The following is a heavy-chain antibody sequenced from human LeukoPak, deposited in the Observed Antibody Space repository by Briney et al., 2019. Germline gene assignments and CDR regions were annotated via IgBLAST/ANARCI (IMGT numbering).Heavy chain of an antibody. CDR2: IYSSGRV. Sequence: SETLSLTCSVSGASIKSYHWGWIRQSAGKGLEWIGRIYSSGRVDHNPSLENRVSMSVDTSRNELLLELDSVTAADTGVYYCAALHYFGHGATRTWGQGALVTVSS. V-gene: IGHV4-4*07. CDR1: GASIKSYH. CDR3: AALHYFGHGATRT. D-gene: IGHD2/OR15-2a*01. J-gene: IGHJ5*02.